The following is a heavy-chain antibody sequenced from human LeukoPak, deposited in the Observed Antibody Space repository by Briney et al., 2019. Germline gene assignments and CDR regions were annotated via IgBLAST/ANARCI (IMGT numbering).Heavy chain of an antibody. V-gene: IGHV3-23*01. J-gene: IGHJ4*02. CDR3: AKDPRALVVVISTPFDY. CDR1: GFTFSSYA. Sequence: GGSLRLSCAASGFTFSSYAMSWVRQAPGKGLEWVSAISGSGGSTYYADSVKGRFTISRDNSKNTLYLQMNSLRAEDTAVCYCAKDPRALVVVISTPFDYWGQGTLVTVSS. CDR2: ISGSGGST. D-gene: IGHD3-22*01.